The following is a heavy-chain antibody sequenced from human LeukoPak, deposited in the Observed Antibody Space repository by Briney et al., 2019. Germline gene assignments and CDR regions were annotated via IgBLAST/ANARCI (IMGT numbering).Heavy chain of an antibody. V-gene: IGHV4-34*01. Sequence: PSETLSLTCAVYGGSFSGYYWSWIRQPPGKGLEWIGEINHSGSTNYNPSLKSRVTISVDTSKNQFSLKLRSVTAADTAVYYCARGIPRYSGSYLRSYFDYWGQGTLVTVSS. CDR2: INHSGST. CDR3: ARGIPRYSGSYLRSYFDY. D-gene: IGHD1-26*01. J-gene: IGHJ4*02. CDR1: GGSFSGYY.